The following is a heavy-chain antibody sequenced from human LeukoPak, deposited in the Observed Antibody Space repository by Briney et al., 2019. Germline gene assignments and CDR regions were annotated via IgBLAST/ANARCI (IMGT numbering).Heavy chain of an antibody. Sequence: ASVKVSCKASGYTFTGYYMHWVRQAPGQGLEWMGWINPNSGGTNHAQKFQGRVTMTRDTPISAAYMELSRLRSDDTAVYYCARDSGSYCFDYWGQGTLVTVSS. D-gene: IGHD1-26*01. J-gene: IGHJ4*02. CDR1: GYTFTGYY. CDR2: INPNSGGT. V-gene: IGHV1-2*02. CDR3: ARDSGSYCFDY.